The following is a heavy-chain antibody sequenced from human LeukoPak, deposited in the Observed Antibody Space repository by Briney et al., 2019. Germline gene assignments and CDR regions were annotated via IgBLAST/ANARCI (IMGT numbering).Heavy chain of an antibody. V-gene: IGHV3-53*01. CDR1: GLTFSSNY. D-gene: IGHD3-22*01. CDR3: ARGITMMVVGLD. J-gene: IGHJ4*02. CDR2: IYSGGST. Sequence: PGGSLRLSCAASGLTFSSNYMSWVRQAPGKGLEWVSVIYSGGSTYYADSVKGRFTISRDSSKNTLYLQMNSLRAEDTAVYYCARGITMMVVGLDWGQGTLVTVSS.